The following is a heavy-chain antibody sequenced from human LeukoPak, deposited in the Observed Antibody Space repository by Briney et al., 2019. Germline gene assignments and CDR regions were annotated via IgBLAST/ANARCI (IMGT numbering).Heavy chain of an antibody. D-gene: IGHD3-10*01. CDR2: IHNSGTT. J-gene: IGHJ4*02. CDR1: GGPFSGYF. V-gene: IGHV4-34*01. Sequence: PSETLSLTCAVSGGPFSGYFWSWIRQSSGKGLEWIGEIHNSGTTNYNPSLNSRVTISEDTSKNQFYLDLSSVTAADTAVYYCARRYYYNLGSFPFDFWGQGTLVTVSS. CDR3: ARRYYYNLGSFPFDF.